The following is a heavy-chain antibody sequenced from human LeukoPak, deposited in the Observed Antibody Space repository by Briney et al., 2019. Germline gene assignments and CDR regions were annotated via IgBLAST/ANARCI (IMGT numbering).Heavy chain of an antibody. V-gene: IGHV4-34*01. CDR2: INHSGST. D-gene: IGHD6-19*01. J-gene: IGHJ2*01. Sequence: SETLSLTCAVYGGSFSGYYWSWIRQPPGKGLEWIGEINHSGSTNYNPSLKSRVTISVDMSENQFSLKLSSVTAADTAVYYCARRDVAVTFDLWGRGTLVTVSS. CDR1: GGSFSGYY. CDR3: ARRDVAVTFDL.